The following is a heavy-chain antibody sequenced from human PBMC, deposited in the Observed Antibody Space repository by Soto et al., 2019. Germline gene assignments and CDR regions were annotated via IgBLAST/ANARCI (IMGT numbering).Heavy chain of an antibody. CDR3: ARGTQLEGENYYYYYMDV. V-gene: IGHV1-8*01. CDR2: MNPNSGNT. J-gene: IGHJ6*03. Sequence: ASVKVSCKASGYTFTSYDINWVRQATGQGLEWMGWMNPNSGNTGYAQKFQGRVTMTRNTSISTAYMELSSLRSEDTAVYYCARGTQLEGENYYYYYMDVWGKGTTVTVSS. CDR1: GYTFTSYD. D-gene: IGHD1-1*01.